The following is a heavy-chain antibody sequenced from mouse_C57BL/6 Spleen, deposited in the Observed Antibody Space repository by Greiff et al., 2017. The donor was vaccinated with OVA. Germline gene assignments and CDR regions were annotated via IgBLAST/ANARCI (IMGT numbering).Heavy chain of an antibody. Sequence: VQLQQSGAELVRPGASVTLSCKASGYTFTDYEMHWVKQTPVHGLEWIGAIDPETGGTAYNQKFKGKAILTADKSSSTAYMELRSLTSEDSAVYYCTRGREYGNYVWFADWGQGTLVTVSA. CDR3: TRGREYGNYVWFAD. V-gene: IGHV1-15*01. D-gene: IGHD2-1*01. J-gene: IGHJ3*01. CDR2: IDPETGGT. CDR1: GYTFTDYE.